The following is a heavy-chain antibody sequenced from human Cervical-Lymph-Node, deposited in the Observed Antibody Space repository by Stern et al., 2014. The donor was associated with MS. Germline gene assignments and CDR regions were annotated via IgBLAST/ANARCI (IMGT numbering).Heavy chain of an antibody. CDR3: ARQPLTYYYYGMDV. CDR1: GGPISSSSYY. J-gene: IGHJ6*02. V-gene: IGHV4-39*01. CDR2: IYYSGST. Sequence: QVQLVESGPGLVKPSETLSLTCTVSGGPISSSSYYWGWIRQPPGKGLEWIGSIYYSGSTYYNPSLKSRVTISVDTSKNQFSLQLSSVTAADTAVYYCARQPLTYYYYGMDVWGQGTTVTVSS.